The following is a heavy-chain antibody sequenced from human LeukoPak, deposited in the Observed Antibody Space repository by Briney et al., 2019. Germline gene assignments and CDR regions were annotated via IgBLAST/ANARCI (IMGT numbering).Heavy chain of an antibody. CDR2: IWYDGSNK. V-gene: IGHV3-33*06. CDR3: AKDVTTGTLALDY. D-gene: IGHD1-1*01. Sequence: AGRSLRLSCAASGSTFSSWGMHWARQAPAKGLEWVAVIWYDGSNKYYADSVKGRFTISRDNSKNTLYLQMNSLRAEDTAVYYCAKDVTTGTLALDYWGQGTLVTVSS. J-gene: IGHJ4*02. CDR1: GSTFSSWG.